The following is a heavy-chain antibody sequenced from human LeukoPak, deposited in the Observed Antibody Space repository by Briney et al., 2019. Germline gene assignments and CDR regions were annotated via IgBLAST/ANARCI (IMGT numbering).Heavy chain of an antibody. CDR3: AKEGVAAAEKEIYYYGMDV. V-gene: IGHV3-23*01. J-gene: IGHJ6*02. CDR1: GFTFSSYA. Sequence: PGGSLRLSCAASGFTFSSYAMSWVRQAPGKGLEWVSAISGSGGSTYYADSVKGRFTISRDNSKNTLYLQMNSLRAEDTAVYYCAKEGVAAAEKEIYYYGMDVWGQGTTVTVSS. D-gene: IGHD6-13*01. CDR2: ISGSGGST.